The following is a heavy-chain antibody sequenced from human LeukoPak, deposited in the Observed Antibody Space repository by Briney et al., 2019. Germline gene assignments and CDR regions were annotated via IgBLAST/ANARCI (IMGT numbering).Heavy chain of an antibody. J-gene: IGHJ6*02. Sequence: SETLSLTRTVSGGSISRYYWSWIRQPAAKGLEWIGRIYTSGSTNYNPSLKSRVTMSVDTSKNQFSLKLSSVTAADTAVYYCARGGQYGSGSYYTYYYYGMDVWGQGTTVTVSS. CDR1: GGSISRYY. CDR2: IYTSGST. CDR3: ARGGQYGSGSYYTYYYYGMDV. V-gene: IGHV4-4*07. D-gene: IGHD3-10*01.